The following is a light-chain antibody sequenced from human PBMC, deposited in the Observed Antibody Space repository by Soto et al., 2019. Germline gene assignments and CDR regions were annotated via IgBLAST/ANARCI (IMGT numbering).Light chain of an antibody. V-gene: IGKV1-12*01. CDR1: QGISNW. CDR2: SAT. CDR3: QQANSFAYN. Sequence: DIQMTQSPSSVSASLGDRVTITCRASQGISNWLAWYQQKPGKAPKLLIHSATPLQSGVPSTFSGSGSGTEFTLTIISLQPEDFETYYCQQANSFAYNCGQGTKLEI. J-gene: IGKJ2*01.